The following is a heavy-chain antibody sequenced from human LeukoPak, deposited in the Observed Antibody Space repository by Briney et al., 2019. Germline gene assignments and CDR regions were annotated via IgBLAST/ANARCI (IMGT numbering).Heavy chain of an antibody. CDR1: GGTLSSYA. Sequence: GASVKVSCKASGGTLSSYAINWMRQAPGQGLEWIGRIIPIFGIVNYAQNFQGRVTITADKSTNTAYMELSSLRSEDTAFYYCARADSSGYSLDENFDYWGQGTLVTVSS. J-gene: IGHJ4*02. CDR3: ARADSSGYSLDENFDY. D-gene: IGHD3-22*01. V-gene: IGHV1-69*04. CDR2: IIPIFGIV.